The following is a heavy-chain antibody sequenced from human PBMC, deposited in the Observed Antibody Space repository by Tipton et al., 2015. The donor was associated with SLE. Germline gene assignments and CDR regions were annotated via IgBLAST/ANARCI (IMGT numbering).Heavy chain of an antibody. J-gene: IGHJ5*02. D-gene: IGHD3-3*01. V-gene: IGHV4-59*11. Sequence: TLSLTCTVSGGSISSHYWSWIRQPPGKGLEWIGYIYYSGSTNYNPSLKSRVTISVDTSKNQFPRKLSSVTAADTAVYYCARDQIFGASWWFDPWGQGTLVTVSS. CDR1: GGSISSHY. CDR2: IYYSGST. CDR3: ARDQIFGASWWFDP.